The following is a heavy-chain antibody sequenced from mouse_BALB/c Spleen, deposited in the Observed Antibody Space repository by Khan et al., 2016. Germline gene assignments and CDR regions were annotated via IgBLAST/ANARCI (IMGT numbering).Heavy chain of an antibody. CDR1: GFPITSGYY. CDR2: ITHSGET. Sequence: VQLQESGPGLVKPSQSLFLACSITGFPITSGYYWIWIRQSPGKPLEWMGYITHSGETFYNPSLQSPISITRETSKNQFFLQLNSVITEDTAMYYCAGDSDGYWYFDVWGAGTTVTVSS. V-gene: IGHV12-3*02. CDR3: AGDSDGYWYFDV. D-gene: IGHD2-3*01. J-gene: IGHJ1*01.